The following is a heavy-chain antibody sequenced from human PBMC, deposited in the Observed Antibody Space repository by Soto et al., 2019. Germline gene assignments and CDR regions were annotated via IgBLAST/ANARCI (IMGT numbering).Heavy chain of an antibody. CDR1: GGSISRYY. CDR2: IYYSGST. V-gene: IGHV4-59*01. D-gene: IGHD3-22*01. Sequence: SETLSLTCTVSGGSISRYYWSWIRQPPGKGLEWIAFIYYSGSTNYNPSLKSRVSLSVDTSKNQFSLKLSSVTAADTAVYYCARDKYSDGSGYPDAFEIWGQGTMVTVSS. CDR3: ARDKYSDGSGYPDAFEI. J-gene: IGHJ3*02.